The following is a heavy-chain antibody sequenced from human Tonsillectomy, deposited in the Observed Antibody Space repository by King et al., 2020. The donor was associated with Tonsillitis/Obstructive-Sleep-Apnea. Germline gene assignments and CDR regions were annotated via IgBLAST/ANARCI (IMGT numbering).Heavy chain of an antibody. V-gene: IGHV4-34*01. CDR2: INHSGST. CDR1: GGSFSGYY. Sequence: VQLQQWGAGLLKPSETLSLTCAVYGGSFSGYYWSWIRQPPGKGLEWIGEINHSGSTNYNPSLKSRVTISVDTSKNQVSLKLSSVTAADTAVYYCARAVSSGSGLDYWGQGTLVTVSS. CDR3: ARAVSSGSGLDY. J-gene: IGHJ4*02. D-gene: IGHD3-3*01.